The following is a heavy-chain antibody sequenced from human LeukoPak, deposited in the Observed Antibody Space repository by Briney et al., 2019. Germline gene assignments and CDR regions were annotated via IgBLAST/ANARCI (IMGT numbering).Heavy chain of an antibody. J-gene: IGHJ4*02. CDR2: IYYSGST. V-gene: IGHV4-59*01. Sequence: SETLSLTCTVSGGPISSYYWSRIRQPPGKGLEWIGYIYYSGSTNYNPSLKSRVTISVDTSKNQFSLKLSSVTAADTAVYYCASGELMDYFDYWGQGTLVTVSS. CDR1: GGPISSYY. D-gene: IGHD5-24*01. CDR3: ASGELMDYFDY.